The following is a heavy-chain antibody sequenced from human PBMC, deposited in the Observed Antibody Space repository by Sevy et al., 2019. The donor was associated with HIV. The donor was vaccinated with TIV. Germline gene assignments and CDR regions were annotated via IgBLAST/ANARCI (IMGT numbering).Heavy chain of an antibody. J-gene: IGHJ3*02. CDR3: TKDFRGSGSYYNAYDALDI. D-gene: IGHD3-10*01. CDR2: ISWDGGST. Sequence: GGSLRLSCAASGFTFDDYTMHWVRQAPGKGLEWVSLISWDGGSTYYADSVKGRFTISRDNSKNSLYLQMNSLRTEDTALYYCTKDFRGSGSYYNAYDALDIWGQGTMVTVSS. CDR1: GFTFDDYT. V-gene: IGHV3-43*01.